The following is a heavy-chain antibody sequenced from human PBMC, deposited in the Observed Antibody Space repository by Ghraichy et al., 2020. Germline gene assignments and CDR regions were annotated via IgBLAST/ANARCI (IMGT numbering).Heavy chain of an antibody. CDR2: IIPIFGTA. D-gene: IGHD3-10*01. V-gene: IGHV1-69*13. Sequence: SVKVSCKASGGTFSSYAISWVRQAPGQGLEWMGGIIPIFGTANYAQKFQGRVTITADESTSTAYMELSSLRSEDTAVYYCARGSLYGSGSYQYWGQGTLVTVSS. CDR1: GGTFSSYA. J-gene: IGHJ4*02. CDR3: ARGSLYGSGSYQY.